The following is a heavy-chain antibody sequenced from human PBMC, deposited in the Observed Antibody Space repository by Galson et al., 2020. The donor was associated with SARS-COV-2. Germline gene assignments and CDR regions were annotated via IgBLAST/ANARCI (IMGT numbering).Heavy chain of an antibody. CDR3: ASTSSLGYYFDY. CDR2: IYHSGST. CDR1: GGSFSGYY. J-gene: IGHJ4*02. D-gene: IGHD2-2*01. V-gene: IGHV4-34*01. Sequence: SETLSLTCAVYGGSFSGYYWSWIRKPPGKGLEWIGEIYHSGSTNNNQTLKSRVTISVDTSKNQFSLKLSSVTAADTAVYYCASTSSLGYYFDYWGQGTLVTVAS.